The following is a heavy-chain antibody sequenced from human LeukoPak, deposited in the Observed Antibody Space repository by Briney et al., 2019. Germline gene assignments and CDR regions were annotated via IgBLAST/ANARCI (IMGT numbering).Heavy chain of an antibody. D-gene: IGHD3-22*01. Sequence: PGGSLRLSCAASGFTFSSYGMHWVRQAPGKGLEWVTFMRYDGSNKYYADSVKGRFTVSRDNSKNTLYLQMNSLRAEDTAVYYCAKPQDYYDSSGYPRFDYWGQGTLVTVSS. CDR2: MRYDGSNK. J-gene: IGHJ4*02. V-gene: IGHV3-30*02. CDR3: AKPQDYYDSSGYPRFDY. CDR1: GFTFSSYG.